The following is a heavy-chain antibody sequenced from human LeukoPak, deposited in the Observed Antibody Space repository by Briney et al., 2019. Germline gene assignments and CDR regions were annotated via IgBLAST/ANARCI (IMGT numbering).Heavy chain of an antibody. D-gene: IGHD5-18*01. V-gene: IGHV3-23*01. CDR1: GFTISNHW. CDR3: AKDRGESSYGYWVIY. J-gene: IGHJ4*02. CDR2: ISGSGGST. Sequence: PGGSLRLSCAASGFTISNHWMHWVRQAPGKGLEWVSAISGSGGSTYYADSVKGRFTISRDNSKNTLYLQMNSLRAEDTAVYYCAKDRGESSYGYWVIYWGQGTLVTVSS.